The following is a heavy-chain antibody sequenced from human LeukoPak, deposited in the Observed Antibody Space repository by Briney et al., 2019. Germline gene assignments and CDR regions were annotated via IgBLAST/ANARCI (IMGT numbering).Heavy chain of an antibody. D-gene: IGHD6-13*01. J-gene: IGHJ4*02. CDR1: GFMLSSTW. CDR3: VRGSPGYSCSWHAY. V-gene: IGHV3-74*01. Sequence: GGSPRLSCAASGFMLSSTWMHWVRQAPGKGLVWVSRINSDATSTSYADSVRGRFTISRDDAKNTMYLQMNSLRAEDTAMYYCVRGSPGYSCSWHAYWGQGTLVTVSS. CDR2: INSDATST.